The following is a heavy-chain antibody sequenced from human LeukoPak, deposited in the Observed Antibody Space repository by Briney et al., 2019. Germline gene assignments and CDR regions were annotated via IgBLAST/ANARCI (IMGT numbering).Heavy chain of an antibody. Sequence: KPGGSLRLSCAASGFTFSNAWMSWVRQAPGKGLEWVGRIKSKTDGGTTDYAAPVKGRFTISRDDSKNTLYLQMNSLKTEDTAVYYCTTDLAGNYYVLSETKTPEAFDIWGQGTMVTVSS. CDR2: IKSKTDGGTT. CDR3: TTDLAGNYYVLSETKTPEAFDI. D-gene: IGHD3-10*02. CDR1: GFTFSNAW. J-gene: IGHJ3*02. V-gene: IGHV3-15*01.